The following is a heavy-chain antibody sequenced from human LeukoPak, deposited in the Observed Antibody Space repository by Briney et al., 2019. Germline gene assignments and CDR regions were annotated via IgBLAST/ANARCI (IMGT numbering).Heavy chain of an antibody. D-gene: IGHD3-22*01. J-gene: IGHJ4*02. V-gene: IGHV4-59*01. CDR2: IYYSGST. CDR3: ARVTGYMIEDYFDY. Sequence: SETLSLTCTVSGGYLSSYYWSWIRQPPGKGLEWIGYIYYSGSTNYNPSLKSRVTISVDTSKNQFSLKLRSVTAADTAVYYCARVTGYMIEDYFDYWGQGTLVTVSS. CDR1: GGYLSSYY.